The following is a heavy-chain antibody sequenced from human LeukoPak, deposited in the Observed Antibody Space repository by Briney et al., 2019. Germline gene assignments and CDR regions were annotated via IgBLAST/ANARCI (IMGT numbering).Heavy chain of an antibody. D-gene: IGHD3-22*01. CDR2: IYPGDSDT. V-gene: IGHV5-51*01. J-gene: IGHJ3*02. CDR3: ARRGYYEPSGVLAYDI. Sequence: HGESLKISCKGSGYSFTSYWIGWVRQMPGKGLEWMGIIYPGDSDTRYSPSFQGQVTISADKSISTAYLQWSSLKASDTAMYYCARRGYYEPSGVLAYDIWGQGTMVTVSS. CDR1: GYSFTSYW.